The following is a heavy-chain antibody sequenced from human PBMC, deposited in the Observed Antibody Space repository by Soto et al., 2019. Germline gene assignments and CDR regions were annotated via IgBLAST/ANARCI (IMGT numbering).Heavy chain of an antibody. Sequence: QPGGSLRLSCTASGFTFGDYAMSWVRQAPGKGLEWVGFIRSKAYGGTTEYAASVKGRFTISRDDSKSIAYLQMNSLKTEDTAVYYCTNSHYRGPTFDYWGQGTLVTVSS. J-gene: IGHJ4*02. V-gene: IGHV3-49*04. D-gene: IGHD1-26*01. CDR3: TNSHYRGPTFDY. CDR1: GFTFGDYA. CDR2: IRSKAYGGTT.